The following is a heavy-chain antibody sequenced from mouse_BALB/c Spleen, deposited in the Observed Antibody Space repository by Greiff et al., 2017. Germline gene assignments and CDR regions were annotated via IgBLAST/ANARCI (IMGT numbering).Heavy chain of an antibody. Sequence: EVQLVESGGGLVKPGGSLKLSCAASGFTFSSYAMSWVRQTPGKRLEWVATISSGGSYTYYPDSVKGRFTISRDNAKNTLYLQMSSLRSEDTAMYYCARHCYSMITRYAMDYWGQGTSVTVSS. CDR3: ARHCYSMITRYAMDY. CDR1: GFTFSSYA. CDR2: ISSGGSYT. D-gene: IGHD2-4*01. J-gene: IGHJ4*01. V-gene: IGHV5-9-3*01.